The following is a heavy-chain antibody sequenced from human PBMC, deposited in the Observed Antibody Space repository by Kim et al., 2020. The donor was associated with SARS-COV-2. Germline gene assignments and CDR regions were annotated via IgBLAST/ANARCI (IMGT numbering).Heavy chain of an antibody. D-gene: IGHD3-10*01. CDR3: ARGSILLWFGELYGMDV. J-gene: IGHJ6*02. CDR1: GGSFSGYY. CDR2: INHSGGT. Sequence: SETLSLTCAVYGGSFSGYYWSWIRQPPGKGLEWIGEINHSGGTNYNPSLKSRVTISVDTSKNQFSLKLSSVTAADTAVYYCARGSILLWFGELYGMDVWGQGTTVTVSS. V-gene: IGHV4-34*01.